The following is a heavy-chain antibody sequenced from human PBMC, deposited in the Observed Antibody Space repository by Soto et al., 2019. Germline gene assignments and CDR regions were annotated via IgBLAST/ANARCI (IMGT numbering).Heavy chain of an antibody. CDR3: ARDMVAVAGTSPGY. D-gene: IGHD6-19*01. J-gene: IGHJ4*02. V-gene: IGHV3-33*01. CDR2: IWYDGSNK. Sequence: QVQLVESGGGVVQPGRSLRLSCAASGFTFSSYGMHWVRQAPGKGLEWVADIWYDGSNKYYADSVKGRFTISRDNSKNTLYLQMNSLRAEDTAVYYCARDMVAVAGTSPGYWGQGTLVTVSS. CDR1: GFTFSSYG.